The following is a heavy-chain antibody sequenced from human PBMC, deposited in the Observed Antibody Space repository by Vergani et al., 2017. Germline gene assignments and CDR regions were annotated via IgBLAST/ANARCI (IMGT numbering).Heavy chain of an antibody. D-gene: IGHD6-13*01. Sequence: QVQLQQWGAGLLKPSETLSLTCAVYGGSFSGYYWSWIRPPPGKGLEWIGEINHSGSTNYNPSLKSRVTISVDTSKNQFSLKLSSVTAADTAVYYFARQRTSPTKYQQLAPWGQGTLVTVSS. J-gene: IGHJ5*02. CDR3: ARQRTSPTKYQQLAP. CDR1: GGSFSGYY. V-gene: IGHV4-34*01. CDR2: INHSGST.